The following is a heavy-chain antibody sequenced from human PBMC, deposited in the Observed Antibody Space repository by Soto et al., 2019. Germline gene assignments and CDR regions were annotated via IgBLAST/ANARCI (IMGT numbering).Heavy chain of an antibody. J-gene: IGHJ3*02. CDR2: ISYDGSNK. D-gene: IGHD3-16*01. V-gene: IGHV3-30-3*01. Sequence: QVQLVESGGGVVQPGRSLRLSCAASGFTFSSYAMHWVRLAPGKGLEWVAVISYDGSNKYYADSVKGRFTISRDNSKNTLYLQMNSLRAEDTAVYYCARERDDYVLGAFDIWGQGTMVTVSS. CDR1: GFTFSSYA. CDR3: ARERDDYVLGAFDI.